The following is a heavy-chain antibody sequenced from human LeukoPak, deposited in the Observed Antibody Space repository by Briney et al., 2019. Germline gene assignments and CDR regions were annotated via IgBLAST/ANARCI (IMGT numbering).Heavy chain of an antibody. CDR2: INYSGST. J-gene: IGHJ5*02. Sequence: PSETLSLTCTVSGGSISSSSYYWGWIRQPPGKGLEWIGTINYSGSTYYNLSLKSRGTISVDMSKNQFSLKLTSVTAADTAVYYCARDYHYYDSSGYYDWFDPWGQGTLVTVSS. CDR1: GGSISSSSYY. V-gene: IGHV4-39*07. D-gene: IGHD3-22*01. CDR3: ARDYHYYDSSGYYDWFDP.